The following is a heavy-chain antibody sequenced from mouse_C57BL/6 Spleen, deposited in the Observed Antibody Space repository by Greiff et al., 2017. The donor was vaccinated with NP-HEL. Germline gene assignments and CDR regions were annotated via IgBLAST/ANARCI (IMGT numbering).Heavy chain of an antibody. CDR2: INPNNGGT. J-gene: IGHJ2*01. CDR1: GYTFTDYN. V-gene: IGHV1-18*01. Sequence: EVQLQQSGPELVKPGASVKIPCKASGYTFTDYNMDWVKQSHGKSLEWIGDINPNNGGTIYNQKFKGKATLTVDKSSSTAYMELRSLTSEDTAVYYCARSLLTLYYFDSWGQGTTLTVSS. CDR3: ARSLLTLYYFDS. D-gene: IGHD2-10*01.